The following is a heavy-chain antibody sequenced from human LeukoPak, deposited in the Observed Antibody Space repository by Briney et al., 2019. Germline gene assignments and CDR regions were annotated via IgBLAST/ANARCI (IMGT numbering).Heavy chain of an antibody. CDR1: GFTFSNAW. Sequence: GGSLRLSCAVSGFTFSNAWMSWVRQAPGKGLEWVSYISNSGGATNYGDSVRGRFTISRDNSKNSLYLEMNSLRAEDTAIYYCARESYYGSGTYFNFDSWGQGILVTVSS. CDR2: ISNSGGAT. J-gene: IGHJ4*02. D-gene: IGHD3-10*01. CDR3: ARESYYGSGTYFNFDS. V-gene: IGHV3-11*01.